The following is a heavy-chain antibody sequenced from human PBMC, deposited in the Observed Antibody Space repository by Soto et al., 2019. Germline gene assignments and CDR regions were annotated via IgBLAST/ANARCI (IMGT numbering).Heavy chain of an antibody. Sequence: SETLSLASSVYAGCFRGCYCYWIRKHPGKGMEWIGDTNHSGSTNYNPSLKSPVTISVDTSKNQFSLKLSSVTAADTAVYYCARGREQWLVDAFDIWGQGTMVTVSS. CDR2: TNHSGST. V-gene: IGHV4-34*01. J-gene: IGHJ3*02. D-gene: IGHD6-19*01. CDR1: AGCFRGCY. CDR3: ARGREQWLVDAFDI.